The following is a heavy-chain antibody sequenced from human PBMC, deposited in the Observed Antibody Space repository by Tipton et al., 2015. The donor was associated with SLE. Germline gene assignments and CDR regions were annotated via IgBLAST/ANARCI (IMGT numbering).Heavy chain of an antibody. V-gene: IGHV4-59*12. J-gene: IGHJ6*02. CDR2: IYYSGST. Sequence: TLSLTCAVYGGSISSYYWSWIRQPPGKGLEWIGYIYYSGSTNYNPSLKSRVTISVDTSKNQFSLKLSSVTAADTAVYYCARVKNEQQLVYYYYYGMDVWGQGTTVTVSS. CDR1: GGSISSYY. D-gene: IGHD6-13*01. CDR3: ARVKNEQQLVYYYYYGMDV.